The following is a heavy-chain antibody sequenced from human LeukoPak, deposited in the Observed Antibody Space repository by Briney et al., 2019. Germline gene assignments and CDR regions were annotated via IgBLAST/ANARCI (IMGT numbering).Heavy chain of an antibody. V-gene: IGHV4-34*01. Sequence: PSETLSLTCAVYGGSFSGYYWSWIRQPPGKGLEWIGEINHSGSTNYNPSLKSRVTISVDTSKNQFSLKLSSVTAADTAVYYCARGKWLYFDYWGQGTLVTVSS. J-gene: IGHJ4*02. CDR2: INHSGST. D-gene: IGHD5-24*01. CDR1: GGSFSGYY. CDR3: ARGKWLYFDY.